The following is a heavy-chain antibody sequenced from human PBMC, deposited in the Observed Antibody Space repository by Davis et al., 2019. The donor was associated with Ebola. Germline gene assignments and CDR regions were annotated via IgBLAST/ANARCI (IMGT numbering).Heavy chain of an antibody. CDR1: GFTFSSYA. Sequence: GESLKISCAASGFTFSSYAMSWVRQAPGKGLEWVSAISGSGGSTYYADSVKGRFTISRDNSKNTLYLQMNSLRAEDTAVYYCAKVYVEESPRNAFDIWGQGTMVTVSS. J-gene: IGHJ3*02. V-gene: IGHV3-23*01. CDR2: ISGSGGST. D-gene: IGHD2-8*01. CDR3: AKVYVEESPRNAFDI.